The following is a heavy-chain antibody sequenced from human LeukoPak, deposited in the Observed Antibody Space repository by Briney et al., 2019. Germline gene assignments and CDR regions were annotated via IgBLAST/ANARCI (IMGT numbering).Heavy chain of an antibody. V-gene: IGHV1-2*02. D-gene: IGHD2-2*01. Sequence: GASVKVSCTASGYTFTGYYMHWVRQAPGQGLEWMGWINPNSGGTNYAQKFQGRVTMTRDTSISTAYMELSRLRSDDTAVYYCARGSCSSTSCRRYYFDYWGQGTLVTVSS. CDR1: GYTFTGYY. J-gene: IGHJ4*02. CDR2: INPNSGGT. CDR3: ARGSCSSTSCRRYYFDY.